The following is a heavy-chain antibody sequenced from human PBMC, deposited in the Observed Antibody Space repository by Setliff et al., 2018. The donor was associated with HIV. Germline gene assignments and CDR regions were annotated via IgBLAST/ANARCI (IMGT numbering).Heavy chain of an antibody. J-gene: IGHJ5*02. V-gene: IGHV1-2*02. Sequence: ASVKVSCKASGYTFTGYYIHWVRQAPGQGLEWMGWINPNSGGTNYAQKFQGRVTMTRDTSISTAYMEVSRLRSDDTAVYYCARVSQYSSSWYVRWFDPWGQGTLVTGSS. CDR1: GYTFTGYY. D-gene: IGHD6-13*01. CDR3: ARVSQYSSSWYVRWFDP. CDR2: INPNSGGT.